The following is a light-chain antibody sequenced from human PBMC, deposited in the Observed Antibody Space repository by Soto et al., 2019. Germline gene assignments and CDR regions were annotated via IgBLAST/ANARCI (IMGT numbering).Light chain of an antibody. CDR1: QSISSY. CDR2: AAS. CDR3: QQSYSTPWT. J-gene: IGKJ1*01. V-gene: IGKV1-39*01. Sequence: DIQMTQSPSSLSASAGDRVTITCRASQSISSYLNWYQQKPGKAPEFLIYAASNLQSGVPSRFSGSGSGTDFTLTIISLQPEDSATYYCQQSYSTPWTFGHGTKVEIK.